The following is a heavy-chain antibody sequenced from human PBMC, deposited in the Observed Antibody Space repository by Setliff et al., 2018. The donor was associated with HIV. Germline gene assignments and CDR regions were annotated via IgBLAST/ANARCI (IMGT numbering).Heavy chain of an antibody. CDR3: ARGPPFAF. J-gene: IGHJ4*02. V-gene: IGHV4-59*12. CDR1: GGSTSNEY. CDR2: IAYSGTTVYT. Sequence: SETLSLTCTVSGGSTSNEYWSWIRQPPGRGLEWIGDIAYSGTTVYTNYNPSLESRVTVSEDTSRHQFFLKLTSVTADDTGIYYCARGPPFAFWGQGLLVTVSS.